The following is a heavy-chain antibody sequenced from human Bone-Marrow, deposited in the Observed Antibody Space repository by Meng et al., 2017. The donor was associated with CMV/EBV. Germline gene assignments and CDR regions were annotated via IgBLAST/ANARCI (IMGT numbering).Heavy chain of an antibody. J-gene: IGHJ4*02. CDR3: AKDHGAAE. CDR2: IYSGGSST. D-gene: IGHD6-25*01. V-gene: IGHV3-23*03. CDR1: GFTFSSYA. Sequence: GESLKISCAASGFTFSSYAMSWVRQAPGKGLEWVSVIYSGGSSTYYADPVKGRFTISRDNSKNTLYLQMNSLRAEDTAVYYCAKDHGAAEWGQGTLVTVSS.